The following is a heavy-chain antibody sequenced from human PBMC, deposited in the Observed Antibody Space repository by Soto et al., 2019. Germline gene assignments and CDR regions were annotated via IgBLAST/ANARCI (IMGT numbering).Heavy chain of an antibody. D-gene: IGHD6-6*01. CDR3: ARRDLRRSSLFWFDP. Sequence: PSQTLSLTCVISGDSVSSNSAAWNCIRQSPSRGLEWLGRTYYGSKWYDDYAVSVRSRITINPDTSKNQFSLQLNSVTPEDTAVYYCARRDLRRSSLFWFDPCGQGTLLTVSS. CDR2: TYYGSKWYD. V-gene: IGHV6-1*01. J-gene: IGHJ5*02. CDR1: GDSVSSNSAA.